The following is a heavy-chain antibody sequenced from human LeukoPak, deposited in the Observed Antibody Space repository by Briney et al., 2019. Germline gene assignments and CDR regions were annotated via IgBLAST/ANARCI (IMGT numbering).Heavy chain of an antibody. Sequence: TGGSLRLSCTASGFKFDDYAMHWVRQAPGKGLEWVSGISWNSGRVGYADSVKGRFTISRDNAKNSLYLQMNSLRAEDTALYYCAKDMSTTIYGGAAIHPWGQGTLVTVSS. CDR3: AKDMSTTIYGGAAIHP. CDR1: GFKFDDYA. V-gene: IGHV3-9*01. D-gene: IGHD2-21*02. J-gene: IGHJ5*02. CDR2: ISWNSGRV.